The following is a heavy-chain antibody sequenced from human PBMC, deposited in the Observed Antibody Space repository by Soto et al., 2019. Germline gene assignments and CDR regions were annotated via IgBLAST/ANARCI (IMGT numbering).Heavy chain of an antibody. J-gene: IGHJ5*02. CDR3: ARDGNYDFWSGYFAWFDL. Sequence: QVQLVQSGAEVKKPGASVKVSCKASGYTFTSYGISWVRQAPGQGLEWMGWISADNGNTNYAQKLQGRVTKTTDTSTSTAYMELRSPRSVDTGVYYGARDGNYDFWSGYFAWFDLWGQGTLVTVCS. D-gene: IGHD3-3*01. CDR2: ISADNGNT. CDR1: GYTFTSYG. V-gene: IGHV1-18*01.